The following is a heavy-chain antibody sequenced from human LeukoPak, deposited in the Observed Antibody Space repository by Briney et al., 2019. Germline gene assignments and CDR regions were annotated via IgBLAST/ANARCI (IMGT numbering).Heavy chain of an antibody. CDR1: GFTFSSYA. D-gene: IGHD3-10*01. Sequence: GGSLRLSCSASGFTFSSYAMHWVRQDPGKGLEYVSAISSNGGSTYYADSVKGRFTISRDNSKNTLYLQMSSLRAEDTAVYYCVKGHYYGSGTPTFDYWGQGTLVTVSS. V-gene: IGHV3-64D*06. J-gene: IGHJ4*02. CDR3: VKGHYYGSGTPTFDY. CDR2: ISSNGGST.